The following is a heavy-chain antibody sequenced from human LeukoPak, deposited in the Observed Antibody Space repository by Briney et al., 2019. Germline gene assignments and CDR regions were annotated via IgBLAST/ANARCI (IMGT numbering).Heavy chain of an antibody. CDR1: GFIFSDYG. CDR2: VSSSASST. V-gene: IGHV3-23*01. Sequence: GGSLRLSCAASGFIFSDYGMSWVSQAPGKGPEWVSSVSSSASSTYYAESVKGRFTISRDNSKNMLYLQMNSLRVEDTAVYYCAKKDGSGSWYYYFDYWGQGSLVTVSS. CDR3: AKKDGSGSWYYYFDY. J-gene: IGHJ4*02. D-gene: IGHD3-10*01.